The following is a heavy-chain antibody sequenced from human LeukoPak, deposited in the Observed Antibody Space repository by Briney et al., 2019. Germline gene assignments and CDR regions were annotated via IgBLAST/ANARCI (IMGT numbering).Heavy chain of an antibody. J-gene: IGHJ4*02. CDR2: IYYSGST. V-gene: IGHV4-34*01. CDR3: ARQIAAAGDVDY. D-gene: IGHD6-13*01. Sequence: PSETLSLTCAVYGGSFSGYYWSWIRQPPGKGLEWIGSIYYSGSTYYNPSLKSRVTISVDTSKNQFSLKLSSVTAADTAVYYCARQIAAAGDVDYWGQGTLVTVSS. CDR1: GGSFSGYY.